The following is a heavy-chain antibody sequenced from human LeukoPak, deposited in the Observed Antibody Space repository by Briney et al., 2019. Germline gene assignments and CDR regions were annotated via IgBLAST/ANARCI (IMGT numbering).Heavy chain of an antibody. V-gene: IGHV1-8*01. CDR2: MNPNSGNT. CDR1: GYTFTSYD. CDR3: ARGRRSSGWYIDY. J-gene: IGHJ4*02. Sequence: ASVKASCKASGYTFTSYDINWVRQATGQGLEWMGWMNPNSGNTGYAQRFQGRVTMTRNTSISTAYMDLSSLRSEDTAVYYCARGRRSSGWYIDYWGQGTLVTVSS. D-gene: IGHD6-19*01.